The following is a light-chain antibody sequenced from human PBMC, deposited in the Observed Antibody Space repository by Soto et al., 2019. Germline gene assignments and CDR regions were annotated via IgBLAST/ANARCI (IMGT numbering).Light chain of an antibody. CDR1: KLGDKY. Sequence: SYELTQPPSVSVSPGQTASINCSGDKLGDKYAFWYQQKPGQSPVLVIYQDSQRPSGIPERFSGSNSGNTATLTISGTQAMDEADYYCQAWDSSTVIFGGGTKLTVL. V-gene: IGLV3-1*01. CDR3: QAWDSSTVI. CDR2: QDS. J-gene: IGLJ2*01.